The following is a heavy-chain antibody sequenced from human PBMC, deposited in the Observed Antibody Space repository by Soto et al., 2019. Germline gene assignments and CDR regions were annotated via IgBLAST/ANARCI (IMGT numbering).Heavy chain of an antibody. CDR1: GASILSMNW. J-gene: IGHJ4*02. CDR3: ARLYPPLRGSSWLDY. V-gene: IGHV4-4*02. D-gene: IGHD6-13*01. Sequence: ETLSLTCAVSGASILSMNWWSWVRQPPGKGLEWIGEINHSGSTNYNPSLKSRVTISVDTSKNQFSLKLSSVTAADTAVYYCARLYPPLRGSSWLDYWGQGTLVTVSS. CDR2: INHSGST.